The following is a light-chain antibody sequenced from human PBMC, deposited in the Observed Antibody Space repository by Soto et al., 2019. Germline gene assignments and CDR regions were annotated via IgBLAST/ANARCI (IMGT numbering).Light chain of an antibody. V-gene: IGLV2-14*01. CDR3: SSYTSSSTGV. CDR1: SSDVGVYNY. CDR2: DVS. Sequence: QSVLTQPASVSGSPGQSITISCTGTSSDVGVYNYVSWYQQHPGKAPKLMIYDVSNRPSGVSNRFSGSKSGNTASLTISGLQAEDEADYYCSSYTSSSTGVFGTGTKLTVL. J-gene: IGLJ1*01.